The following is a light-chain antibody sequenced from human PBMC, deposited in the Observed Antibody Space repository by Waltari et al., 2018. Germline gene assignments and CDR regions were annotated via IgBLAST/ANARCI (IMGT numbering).Light chain of an antibody. CDR1: PSVLYSSNNKNQ. J-gene: IGKJ2*01. V-gene: IGKV4-1*01. Sequence: DIVMTQSPDPLAVSLGERATINCKSSPSVLYSSNNKNQLAWYQQKPGQPPKLLIYWASTRESGVPDRFSGSGSGTDFTLTISSLQAEDVAVYYCQQYYITPYTFGQGTKLEIK. CDR3: QQYYITPYT. CDR2: WAS.